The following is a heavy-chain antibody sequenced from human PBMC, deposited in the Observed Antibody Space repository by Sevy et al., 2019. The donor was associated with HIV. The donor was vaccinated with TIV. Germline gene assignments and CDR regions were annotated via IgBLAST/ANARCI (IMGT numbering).Heavy chain of an antibody. V-gene: IGHV3-49*03. CDR2: IRSKAHGGTT. D-gene: IGHD5-12*01. CDR3: TREARGYGGYDQIYSLVY. CDR1: GFTFGDYP. Sequence: GGSLRLSCTASGFTFGDYPMSWFRQAPGKGLEWVGFIRSKAHGGTTEYAASVKGRFTISRDESKSIAYLQMNSLKTEVTAVYDCTREARGYGGYDQIYSLVYWGQGTLVTVSS. J-gene: IGHJ4*02.